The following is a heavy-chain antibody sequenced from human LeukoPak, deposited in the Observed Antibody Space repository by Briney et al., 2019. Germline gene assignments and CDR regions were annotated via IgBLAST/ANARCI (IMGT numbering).Heavy chain of an antibody. V-gene: IGHV3-64*01. CDR1: GFTLSSYA. J-gene: IGHJ6*03. D-gene: IGHD2-2*01. CDR3: ARDKSAYCSSDTCHYYYMDV. CDR2: INKKGDST. Sequence: GGSLRVSCAASGFTLSSYAMHWVRQAPGKGLEYVSAINKKGDSTYYANSVRGRFTSSRDNSKNTLYLQMGSLTAEDMAVYYCARDKSAYCSSDTCHYYYMDVWGKGTTVTVSS.